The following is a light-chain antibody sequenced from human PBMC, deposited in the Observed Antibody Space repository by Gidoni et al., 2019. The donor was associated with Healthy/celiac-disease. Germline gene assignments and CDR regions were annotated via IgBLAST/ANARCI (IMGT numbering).Light chain of an antibody. CDR2: ASS. CDR1: PSISSY. V-gene: IGKV1-39*01. J-gene: IGKJ2*01. CDR3: QQSYSTPPYT. Sequence: DIQMTQSPSSLSASVGDRVTITCRASPSISSYLNWYQQKPGNAPKLLIYASSSLQSGVPSRFSGSGSGTDFTLTIRSLQPEDFATYYCQQSYSTPPYTFXXXTKLEIK.